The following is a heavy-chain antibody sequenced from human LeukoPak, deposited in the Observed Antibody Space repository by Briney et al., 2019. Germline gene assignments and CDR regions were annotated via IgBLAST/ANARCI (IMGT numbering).Heavy chain of an antibody. V-gene: IGHV1-2*02. Sequence: ASVKVSCKASGYTFTGYYMHWVRQAPGQGLEWMGWISPNSGGTNYAQKFQGRVTMTRDASISAAYMELSRLTSDDTAVYYCARVRVGEDLDYWGQGTLVTVSS. CDR2: ISPNSGGT. D-gene: IGHD3-16*01. J-gene: IGHJ4*02. CDR1: GYTFTGYY. CDR3: ARVRVGEDLDY.